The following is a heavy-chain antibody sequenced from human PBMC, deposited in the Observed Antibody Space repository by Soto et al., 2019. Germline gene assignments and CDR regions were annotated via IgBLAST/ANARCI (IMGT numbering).Heavy chain of an antibody. Sequence: QVQLVQSGAEVKKPGASVKVSCKASGYSFTSHGISWVRQAPGQGLEWMGWISGNSGDTNYAQKLQGRVTVTTDTSTSTAYMELRSLRSDDTAVYYCAGMVRVSNIDYYHYLDVWGKGTTVTVSS. J-gene: IGHJ6*03. CDR3: AGMVRVSNIDYYHYLDV. V-gene: IGHV1-18*01. CDR1: GYSFTSHG. D-gene: IGHD3-10*01. CDR2: ISGNSGDT.